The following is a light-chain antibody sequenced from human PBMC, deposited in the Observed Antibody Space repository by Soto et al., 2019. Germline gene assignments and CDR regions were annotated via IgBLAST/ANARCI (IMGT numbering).Light chain of an antibody. V-gene: IGKV1-5*03. CDR2: KAS. J-gene: IGKJ1*01. CDR1: QSISSW. CDR3: QQYTSDST. Sequence: DIQMTQSPSTLSASVGDRVTITCRASQSISSWLAWYQQKPGKVPNLLIYKASTLESGVPSRFSGSGSGTDVTRTISSLQPDDFATYYCQQYTSDSTFGQGTKVEIK.